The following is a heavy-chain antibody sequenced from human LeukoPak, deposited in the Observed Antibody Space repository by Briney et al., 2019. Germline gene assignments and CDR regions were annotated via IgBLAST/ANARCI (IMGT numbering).Heavy chain of an antibody. D-gene: IGHD7-27*01. J-gene: IGHJ4*02. Sequence: GGSLRLSCAASGFTFDDYAMHWVRQAPGKDLEWVSGISWNSGSIGYADSVKGRFTISRDNAKNSLYLQMNSLRAGDTALYYCAKNGRTGEELSYFDYWGQGTLVTVSS. CDR2: ISWNSGSI. CDR1: GFTFDDYA. V-gene: IGHV3-9*01. CDR3: AKNGRTGEELSYFDY.